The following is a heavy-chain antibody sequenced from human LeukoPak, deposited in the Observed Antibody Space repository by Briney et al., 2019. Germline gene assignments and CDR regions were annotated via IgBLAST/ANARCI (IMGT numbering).Heavy chain of an antibody. D-gene: IGHD2-21*02. CDR1: GFTFSSYA. Sequence: GGSLRLFCAASGFTFSSYAMSWVRQAPGKGLEWVSAISGSGGSTYYADAVKGRFTIFRDNSKNTLYLQMNSLRAEDTAVYYCAKDRVKHIVVVTAMNYWGQGTLVTVSS. J-gene: IGHJ4*02. V-gene: IGHV3-23*01. CDR2: ISGSGGST. CDR3: AKDRVKHIVVVTAMNY.